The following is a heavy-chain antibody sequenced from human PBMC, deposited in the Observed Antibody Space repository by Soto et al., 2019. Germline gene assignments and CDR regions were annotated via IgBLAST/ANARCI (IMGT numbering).Heavy chain of an antibody. V-gene: IGHV3-23*01. CDR2: ISGSGGST. J-gene: IGHJ6*03. Sequence: GGSLRLSCAASGFTFSSYAMSWVRQAPGKGLEWVSAISGSGGSTYYADSVKGRFTISRDNSKNTLYLQMNSLRAEDTAVYYCAKVRGRVAGFYYYYMDVWGKGTTVTVSS. D-gene: IGHD6-19*01. CDR1: GFTFSSYA. CDR3: AKVRGRVAGFYYYYMDV.